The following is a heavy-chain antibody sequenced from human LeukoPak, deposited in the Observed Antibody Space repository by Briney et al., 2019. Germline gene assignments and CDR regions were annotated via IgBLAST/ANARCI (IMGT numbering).Heavy chain of an antibody. CDR3: ARSRRSWSTFDN. CDR2: IYHSGST. Sequence: SETLSLTCTVSGDSISSGDYYWSWIRQPPGKGLEWIGTIYHSGSTYYNSSLKSRVTISVDTSKNQFSLRLSSVTAADTAVYYCARSRRSWSTFDNWGQGTLVTVSS. CDR1: GDSISSGDYY. V-gene: IGHV4-38-2*02. D-gene: IGHD6-13*01. J-gene: IGHJ4*02.